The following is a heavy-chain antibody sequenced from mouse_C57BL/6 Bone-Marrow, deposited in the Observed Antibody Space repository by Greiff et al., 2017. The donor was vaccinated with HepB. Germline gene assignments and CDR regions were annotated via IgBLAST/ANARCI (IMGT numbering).Heavy chain of an antibody. V-gene: IGHV1-76*01. Sequence: QVQLQQSGAELVRPGASVKLSCKASGYTFTDYYINWVKQRPGQGLEWIARIYPGSGNTYYNEKFKGKATLTAEKSSSTAYMQLSSLTSEDSAVYFCASYYGSRYVFAYWGQGTLVTVSA. CDR2: IYPGSGNT. D-gene: IGHD1-1*01. CDR1: GYTFTDYY. J-gene: IGHJ3*01. CDR3: ASYYGSRYVFAY.